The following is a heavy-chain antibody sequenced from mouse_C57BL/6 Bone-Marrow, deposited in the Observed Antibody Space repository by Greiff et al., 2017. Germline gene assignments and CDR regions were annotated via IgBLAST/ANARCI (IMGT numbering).Heavy chain of an antibody. Sequence: LKESGGGLVQPGGSLKLSCAASGFTFSDYYMYWVRQTPEKRLEWVAYISNGGGSTYYPDTVKGRFTISRDNAKNTLYLQMCRLKSEDTAMYCCARPDYYGSPSFDYWGQGTTLTVSS. CDR3: ARPDYYGSPSFDY. D-gene: IGHD1-1*01. J-gene: IGHJ2*01. CDR1: GFTFSDYY. CDR2: ISNGGGST. V-gene: IGHV5-12*01.